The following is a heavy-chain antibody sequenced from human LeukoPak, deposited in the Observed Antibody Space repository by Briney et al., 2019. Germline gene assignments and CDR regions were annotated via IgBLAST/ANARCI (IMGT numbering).Heavy chain of an antibody. CDR2: IYYSGSI. CDR3: ARDIYGSGHGWFDT. D-gene: IGHD3-10*01. CDR1: GGSFSNFY. V-gene: IGHV4-59*01. J-gene: IGHJ5*02. Sequence: SETLSLTCTVSGGSFSNFYWNWIRQPPGKGLEWIGYIYYSGSINYNPSLTSRLTISVDTSKKQLSLMLRSVTAADTAVYYCARDIYGSGHGWFDTWGQGRLVTVSS.